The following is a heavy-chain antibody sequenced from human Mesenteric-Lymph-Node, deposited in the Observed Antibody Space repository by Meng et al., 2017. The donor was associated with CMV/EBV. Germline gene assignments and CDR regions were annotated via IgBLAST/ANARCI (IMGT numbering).Heavy chain of an antibody. J-gene: IGHJ4*02. CDR1: GAYISNNGYY. D-gene: IGHD3-22*01. V-gene: IGHV4-31*03. Sequence: CSVSGAYISNNGYYWSWIRQHPGEGLEWVGYIYYSGTTYYNPSLKSRVTMSKETSKSQFSLKLSSVTAADTAVYYCARSSGYYGGVDYWGQGTLVTVSS. CDR3: ARSSGYYGGVDY. CDR2: IYYSGTT.